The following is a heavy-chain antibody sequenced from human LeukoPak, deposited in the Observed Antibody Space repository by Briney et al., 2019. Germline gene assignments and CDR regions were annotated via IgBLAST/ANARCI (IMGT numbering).Heavy chain of an antibody. D-gene: IGHD1-26*01. CDR3: ARDPLVSSGSYYYFDY. CDR2: TPYDGTEK. V-gene: IGHV3-30*03. J-gene: IGHJ4*02. CDR1: GFTFSGYG. Sequence: GGSLRLSCEASGFTFSGYGMHWVRQAPCKGLEWVAVTPYDGTEKYYEDSVKGRFTISRDNAKNTLYLQMNSLRAEDTAVYYCARDPLVSSGSYYYFDYWGQGTLVTVSS.